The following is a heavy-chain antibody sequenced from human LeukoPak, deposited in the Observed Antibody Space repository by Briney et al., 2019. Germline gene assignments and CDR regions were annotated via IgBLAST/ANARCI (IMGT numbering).Heavy chain of an antibody. V-gene: IGHV4-34*01. J-gene: IGHJ4*02. CDR3: ARVPRTYYDILTGYHIGFDY. CDR1: GGSFSGYY. CDR2: INHSGST. Sequence: PSETLSLTCAVYGGSFSGYYWSWIRQTPGKGLEWIGEINHSGSTNYNPSLKSRVTISVDTSKNQFSLKLSSVTAADTAVYYCARVPRTYYDILTGYHIGFDYWGQGTLVTVSS. D-gene: IGHD3-9*01.